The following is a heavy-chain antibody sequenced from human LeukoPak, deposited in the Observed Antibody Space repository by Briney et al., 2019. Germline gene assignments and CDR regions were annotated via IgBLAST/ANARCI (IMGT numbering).Heavy chain of an antibody. D-gene: IGHD7-27*01. J-gene: IGHJ4*02. CDR2: IYNSGNT. Sequence: SETLSLTCTVSGVSISFYSWSWIRQPPGKGLEWIGYIYNSGNTNYNPSLKTRVTISVDTSKNQFSLKLTSVTAADTAVYYCARRQAAAWGIEYWGQGTLVTVSS. CDR3: ARRQAAAWGIEY. V-gene: IGHV4-59*08. CDR1: GVSISFYS.